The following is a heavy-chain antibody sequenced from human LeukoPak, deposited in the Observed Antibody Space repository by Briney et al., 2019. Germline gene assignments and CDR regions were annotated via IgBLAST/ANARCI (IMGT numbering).Heavy chain of an antibody. CDR3: ARGQGAVTTVY. V-gene: IGHV3-21*01. CDR2: ISSSSSYI. CDR1: GFTFSDYY. D-gene: IGHD4-17*01. Sequence: GGSLRLSCAASGFTFSDYYMNWVRQAPGKGLEWVSSISSSSSYIYYADSVKGRFTISRDNAKNSLYLQMNSLRAEDTAVYYCARGQGAVTTVYWGQGTLVSVSS. J-gene: IGHJ4*02.